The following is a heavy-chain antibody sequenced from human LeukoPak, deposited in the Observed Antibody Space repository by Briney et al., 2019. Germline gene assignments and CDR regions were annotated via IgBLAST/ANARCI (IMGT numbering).Heavy chain of an antibody. D-gene: IGHD5-12*01. CDR1: GYTFTSYG. J-gene: IGHJ4*02. CDR3: ARVYESPIVATVGGYFDY. Sequence: ASVKVSCKAFGYTFTSYGNSWVRQAPGQGLEWMGWISAYNGNTNYAQKLQGRVTMTTDTSTSTAYMELRSLRSDDTAVYYCARVYESPIVATVGGYFDYWGQGTLVTVSS. CDR2: ISAYNGNT. V-gene: IGHV1-18*01.